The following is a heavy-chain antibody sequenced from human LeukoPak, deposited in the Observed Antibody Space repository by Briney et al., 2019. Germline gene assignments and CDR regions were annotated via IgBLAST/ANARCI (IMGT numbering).Heavy chain of an antibody. CDR2: ISSSSSYT. V-gene: IGHV3-21*01. CDR1: GFTFSSYS. Sequence: GGSLRLSCAASGFTFSSYSMNWVRQAPGKGLEWVSSISSSSSYTYYADSVKGRFTISRDNAKNSLYLQMNSLRAEDTAVYYCARAPYSSSWYADYWGQGTLVTVSS. D-gene: IGHD6-13*01. CDR3: ARAPYSSSWYADY. J-gene: IGHJ4*02.